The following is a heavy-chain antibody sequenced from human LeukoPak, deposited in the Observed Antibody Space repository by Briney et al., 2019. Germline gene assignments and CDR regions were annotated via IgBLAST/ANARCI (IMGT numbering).Heavy chain of an antibody. J-gene: IGHJ4*02. D-gene: IGHD4-17*01. V-gene: IGHV1-24*01. CDR3: TTDSHDYGDYYFDY. CDR1: GYTLTELS. CDR2: FDPEDGET. Sequence: ASVKVSCKVSGYTLTELSMHWVRQAPGKGLEWMGGFDPEDGETIYAQKFQGRVTMTEDTSTDTAYMELSSLRSEDTAVYYCTTDSHDYGDYYFDYWGQGTLVTVSS.